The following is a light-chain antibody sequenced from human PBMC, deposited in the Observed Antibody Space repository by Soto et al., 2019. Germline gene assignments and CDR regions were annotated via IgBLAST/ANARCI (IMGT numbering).Light chain of an antibody. J-gene: IGKJ4*01. Sequence: DIQLTQSPSFLSASVGDRVTISCRASHGISSYLAWYQQKPGKAPKLLIYAASTLQSGVPSRFSGSGSGTEFTLTTSSLQPEDFATYYCQQLTSYPLTFGGGTKVEIK. CDR3: QQLTSYPLT. V-gene: IGKV1-9*01. CDR2: AAS. CDR1: HGISSY.